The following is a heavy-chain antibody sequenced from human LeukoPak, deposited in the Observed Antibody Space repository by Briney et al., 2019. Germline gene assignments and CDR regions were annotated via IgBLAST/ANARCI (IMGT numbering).Heavy chain of an antibody. Sequence: ASVKVSCKASGYTFTSYYMHWVRQAPGQGLEWMGIINPSGGSTSYAQKFQGRVTMTRDMSTSTVYMALSSPRSEDTAVYYGSLGYCSGGSCYKRLVPGYYMAVWGKGTTVTISS. J-gene: IGHJ6*03. V-gene: IGHV1-46*01. CDR2: INPSGGST. CDR3: SLGYCSGGSCYKRLVPGYYMAV. CDR1: GYTFTSYY. D-gene: IGHD2-15*01.